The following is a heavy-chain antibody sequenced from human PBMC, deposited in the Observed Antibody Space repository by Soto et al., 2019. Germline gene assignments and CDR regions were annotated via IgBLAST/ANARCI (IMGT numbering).Heavy chain of an antibody. CDR1: GFTFDDYT. J-gene: IGHJ6*02. V-gene: IGHV3-43*01. D-gene: IGHD3-16*01. CDR2: ISWDGVST. Sequence: GGSLRLSCAASGFTFDDYTMHWVRQAPGKGLEWVSLISWDGVSTYYADSVKGRFTISRDNSKNSLYLQMNSLRTEDTALYYCAKDIEGWGERDGYYYGMDVWGPGTTVTV. CDR3: AKDIEGWGERDGYYYGMDV.